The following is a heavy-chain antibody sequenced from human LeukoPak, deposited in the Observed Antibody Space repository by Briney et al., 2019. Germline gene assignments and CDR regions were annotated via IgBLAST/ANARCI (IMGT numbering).Heavy chain of an antibody. CDR1: GFTLSSYS. Sequence: PGGSLRLSCAASGFTLSSYSMNWVRHAPGKGLEWVSYIDDVSDTIYYADSVKGRFIISRDNAKNSLYLQMDSLRDEDTSVYFCARESNWAFDYWGQGTLVTVSS. J-gene: IGHJ4*02. V-gene: IGHV3-48*02. CDR2: IDDVSDTI. D-gene: IGHD7-27*01. CDR3: ARESNWAFDY.